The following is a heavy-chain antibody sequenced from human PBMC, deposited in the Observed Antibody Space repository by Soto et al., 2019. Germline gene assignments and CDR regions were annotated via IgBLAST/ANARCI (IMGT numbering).Heavy chain of an antibody. CDR2: IYYSGST. CDR3: ARATPNYGGNSDAFDI. V-gene: IGHV4-31*03. J-gene: IGHJ3*02. D-gene: IGHD4-17*01. CDR1: GGSISSGGYY. Sequence: QVQLQESGPGLVKPSQTLSLTCTVSGGSISSGGYYWSWIRQHPGKGLEGIGYIYYSGSTYYNPSLQSRVTISVDTSKNQFSLKLSSVTAADTAVYYCARATPNYGGNSDAFDIWGQGTMVTVSS.